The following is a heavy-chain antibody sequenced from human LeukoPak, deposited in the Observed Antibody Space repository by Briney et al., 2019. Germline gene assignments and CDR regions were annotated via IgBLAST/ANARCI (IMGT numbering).Heavy chain of an antibody. Sequence: GGSLRLSCAASGFTFSSYGMHWVRQAPGKGLEWVAVISYDGSNKYYADSVKGRFTISRDNSKNTLYLQMNSLRAEDTAVYYCARDPFGIAAAGGSWDYYGMDVWGQGTTVTVSS. CDR3: ARDPFGIAAAGGSWDYYGMDV. V-gene: IGHV3-30*03. CDR2: ISYDGSNK. D-gene: IGHD6-13*01. CDR1: GFTFSSYG. J-gene: IGHJ6*02.